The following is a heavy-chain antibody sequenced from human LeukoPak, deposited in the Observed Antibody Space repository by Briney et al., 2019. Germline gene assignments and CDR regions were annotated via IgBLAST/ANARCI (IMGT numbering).Heavy chain of an antibody. Sequence: GGSLRLSCAAAGFIVSNNYMLWGRQAPGKGLEWVSAIYSDGRTYYADSVRGRFTISRDISKSTLYLQMSSLRAEDTAVYFCARVGYTYKTRALWGQGTLVTVSS. CDR3: ARVGYTYKTRAL. J-gene: IGHJ4*02. D-gene: IGHD5-18*01. CDR1: GFIVSNNY. CDR2: IYSDGRT. V-gene: IGHV3-66*01.